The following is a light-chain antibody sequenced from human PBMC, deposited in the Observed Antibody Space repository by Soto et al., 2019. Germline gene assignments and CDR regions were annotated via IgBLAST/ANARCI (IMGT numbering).Light chain of an antibody. CDR1: QSVSSN. J-gene: IGKJ4*01. CDR2: GAS. V-gene: IGKV3-20*01. Sequence: EIVMTHSLATLCVSRVESDILXGKASQSVSSNLAWYQQKPGQAPRLLIYGASSRATGIPDRFSGSGSGTDFTLTISRLEPEDFAVYYCQQYGTSPLTFGGGTKVDI. CDR3: QQYGTSPLT.